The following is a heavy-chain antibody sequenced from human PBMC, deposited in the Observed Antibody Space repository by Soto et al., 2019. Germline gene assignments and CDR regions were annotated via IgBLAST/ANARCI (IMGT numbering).Heavy chain of an antibody. V-gene: IGHV1-69*02. CDR3: ARVGSQYYDYIWGSYPFDP. Sequence: SVKVSCKASGGTFSSYTISWVRQAPGQGLEWMGRIIPILGIANYAQKFQGRVTITADKSTSTAYMELSSLRSEDTAVYYCARVGSQYYDYIWGSYPFDPWGQGTLVTVSS. J-gene: IGHJ5*02. D-gene: IGHD3-16*01. CDR2: IIPILGIA. CDR1: GGTFSSYT.